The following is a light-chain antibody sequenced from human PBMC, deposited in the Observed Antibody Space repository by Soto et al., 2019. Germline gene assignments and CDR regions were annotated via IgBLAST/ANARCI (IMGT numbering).Light chain of an antibody. CDR1: SSDVGRYEY. J-gene: IGLJ1*01. Sequence: QSVLTQPASVSGSPGQSITISCTGTSSDVGRYEYVSWYQQHPGNAPKLMVSEVSHRPSGVSNRFSGSKSGNTASLTISGLQAEDEADYYCSSYSTMGTYVFGAGTKLTVL. V-gene: IGLV2-14*01. CDR2: EVS. CDR3: SSYSTMGTYV.